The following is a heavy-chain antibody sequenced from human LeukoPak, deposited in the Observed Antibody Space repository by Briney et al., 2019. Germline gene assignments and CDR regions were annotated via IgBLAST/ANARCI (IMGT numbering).Heavy chain of an antibody. Sequence: SVKVSCKASGGTFSSYATSWVRQAPGQGLEWMGRIIPIFGTANYAQKFQGRVTITTDESTSTAYMELSSLRSEDTAVYYCARAPGYCSGGSCLDYWGQGTLVTVSS. J-gene: IGHJ4*02. CDR1: GGTFSSYA. D-gene: IGHD2-15*01. V-gene: IGHV1-69*05. CDR3: ARAPGYCSGGSCLDY. CDR2: IIPIFGTA.